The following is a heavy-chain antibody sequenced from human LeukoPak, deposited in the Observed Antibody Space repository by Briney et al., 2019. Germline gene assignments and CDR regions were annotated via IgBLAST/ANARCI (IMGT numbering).Heavy chain of an antibody. CDR3: ARDGYYDVLTGYLFQH. Sequence: GASVKVSCKASGYTFTTYGISWVRQAPGQGLEWMGWISAYNGNTNYAQKVQSRVTMTTDTSTSTAYMDLRSLRSDDTAVYYCARDGYYDVLTGYLFQHWGQGTLVTVSS. V-gene: IGHV1-18*01. CDR1: GYTFTTYG. D-gene: IGHD3-9*01. CDR2: ISAYNGNT. J-gene: IGHJ1*01.